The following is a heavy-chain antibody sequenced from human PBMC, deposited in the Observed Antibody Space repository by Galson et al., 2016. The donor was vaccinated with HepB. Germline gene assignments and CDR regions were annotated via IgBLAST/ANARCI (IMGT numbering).Heavy chain of an antibody. V-gene: IGHV5-51*01. Sequence: QSGAEVKKPGESLKISCKVSGYSFTTYWIGWVRQVPGKGLEWMGTIYPGDSDTRYSPSFQGQVTLSVDKSISTAYLQWSSLKASDSAMYYCARHELHSNSWYMDSWGQGTLVTVSS. D-gene: IGHD6-13*01. J-gene: IGHJ4*02. CDR3: ARHELHSNSWYMDS. CDR2: IYPGDSDT. CDR1: GYSFTTYW.